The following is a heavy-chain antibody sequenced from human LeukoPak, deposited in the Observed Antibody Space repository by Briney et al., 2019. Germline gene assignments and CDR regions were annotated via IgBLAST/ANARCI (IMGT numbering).Heavy chain of an antibody. CDR2: ISSSGGST. J-gene: IGHJ2*01. D-gene: IGHD2-2*01. CDR3: AKRKTSPPRYFDL. V-gene: IGHV3-23*01. CDR1: GFTFTTYG. Sequence: GGSLRLSCAATGFTFTTYGMGWVRQAPGKGLEWVSSISSSGGSTHYADSVKGRFTISRDNSKNTLFLQMNSLRGEDTAFYYCAKRKTSPPRYFDLWGRGTLVTVSS.